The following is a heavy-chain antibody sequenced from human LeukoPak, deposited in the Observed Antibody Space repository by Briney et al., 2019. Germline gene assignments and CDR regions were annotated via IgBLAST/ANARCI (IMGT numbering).Heavy chain of an antibody. Sequence: ASVKVSCKASGYTFTGYYMHWVRQAPGQGLEWMGRINPNSGGTNYAQKFQGRVTMTRDTSISTAYMELSRLRSDDTAVYYCARWPLTSGYYYYYYMDVWGKGTTVTVSS. D-gene: IGHD1-26*01. V-gene: IGHV1-2*06. CDR3: ARWPLTSGYYYYYYMDV. CDR2: INPNSGGT. J-gene: IGHJ6*03. CDR1: GYTFTGYY.